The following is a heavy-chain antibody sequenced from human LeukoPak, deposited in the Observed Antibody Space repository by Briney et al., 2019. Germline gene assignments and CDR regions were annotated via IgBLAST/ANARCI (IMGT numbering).Heavy chain of an antibody. CDR3: ARSLYGDLRYGMDV. Sequence: ASVKVSCKASGYTFTSNVITWVRQAPGQGLEWMGWINVYNDNTNYAQKLQDRVTMTADTSTSTAYMELRGLRSDDTAVYYCARSLYGDLRYGMDVWGQGTTVTVSS. V-gene: IGHV1-18*01. J-gene: IGHJ6*02. D-gene: IGHD4-17*01. CDR1: GYTFTSNV. CDR2: INVYNDNT.